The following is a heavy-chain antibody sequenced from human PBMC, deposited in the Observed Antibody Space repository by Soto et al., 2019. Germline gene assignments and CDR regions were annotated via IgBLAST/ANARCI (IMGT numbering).Heavy chain of an antibody. Sequence: QVQLQQSGPGLVTPSQTLSLTCTVSGGSISGDYYHWTWIRQSPEKGLEWIGYIHHSGSILYNPSLKSRLTLSVDTSKNQFSLQLSSVTAADTAVYFCAREDDGGDTLDVWGQGTTVTVSS. CDR1: GGSISGDYYH. CDR2: IHHSGSI. V-gene: IGHV4-30-4*08. J-gene: IGHJ6*02. D-gene: IGHD2-21*02. CDR3: AREDDGGDTLDV.